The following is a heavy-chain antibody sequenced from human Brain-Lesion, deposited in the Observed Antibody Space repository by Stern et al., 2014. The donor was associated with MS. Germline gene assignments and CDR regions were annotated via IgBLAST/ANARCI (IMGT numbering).Heavy chain of an antibody. CDR1: GGPISSHSYY. Sequence: VQLEESGPGLVKPSQTLSLTCTVSGGPISSHSYYWSWIRQPAGKGLEWIGRIYASGNTNNNPPHKGRVPMSVATPKNQLSLRRGCVAASDTAVYYCARDYGDLEFDLWGQGTLVTVSS. D-gene: IGHD4-17*01. CDR2: IYASGNT. V-gene: IGHV4-61*02. J-gene: IGHJ4*02. CDR3: ARDYGDLEFDL.